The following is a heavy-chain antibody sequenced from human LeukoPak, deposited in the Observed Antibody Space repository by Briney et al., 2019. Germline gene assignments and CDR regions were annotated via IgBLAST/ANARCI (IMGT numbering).Heavy chain of an antibody. D-gene: IGHD6-13*01. CDR3: ARVLGAAAGPRAVDY. CDR2: ISSSSSYI. J-gene: IGHJ4*02. Sequence: GGSLRLSCAASGFTFSSYSMNWVRQAPGKGLEWVSSISSSSSYIYYADSVKGRFTISRDNAKNSLYLQMNSLRAEDTAVYYCARVLGAAAGPRAVDYWGQGTLVTVSS. CDR1: GFTFSSYS. V-gene: IGHV3-21*01.